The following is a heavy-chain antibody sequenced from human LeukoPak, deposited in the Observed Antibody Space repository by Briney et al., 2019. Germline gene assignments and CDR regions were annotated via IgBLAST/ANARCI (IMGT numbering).Heavy chain of an antibody. Sequence: GGSLRLSCAASGFTFSSYGMHWVRQAPGKGLEWVAVISYDGSNKYYVDSVKGRFTISRDNSKNTLYLQMNSLRAEDTAVYYCAKEHDYGDFGFDYWGQGTLVTVSS. CDR2: ISYDGSNK. CDR3: AKEHDYGDFGFDY. D-gene: IGHD4-17*01. V-gene: IGHV3-30*18. J-gene: IGHJ4*02. CDR1: GFTFSSYG.